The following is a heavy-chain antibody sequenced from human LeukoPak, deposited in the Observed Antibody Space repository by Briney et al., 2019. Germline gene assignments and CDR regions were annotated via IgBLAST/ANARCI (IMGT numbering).Heavy chain of an antibody. D-gene: IGHD2-15*01. V-gene: IGHV3-66*01. CDR1: GFSVSSNY. CDR2: IHSGGRA. J-gene: IGHJ5*02. CDR3: ARVSCSGGSCYSGWFDP. Sequence: GGSLRLSCAASGFSVSSNYMTWVRQAPRKGLEWVSVIHSGGRAYYADSVKGRFTISRDNSKNTLYLQMNSLRAEDTAVYYCARVSCSGGSCYSGWFDPWGQGTLVTVSS.